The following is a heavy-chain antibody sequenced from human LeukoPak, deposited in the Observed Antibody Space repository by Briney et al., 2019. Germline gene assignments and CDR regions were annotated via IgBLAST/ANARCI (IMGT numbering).Heavy chain of an antibody. CDR2: INSDGSST. Sequence: GGSLRHSCAASGFTLNSYWMHWVRQAPGKGLVWVSRINSDGSSTSYADSVKGRFTISRDNAKNTLYLQMNSLRAEDTAVYYCAREGQQPRGVRWFDPWGQGTLVTVSS. J-gene: IGHJ5*02. D-gene: IGHD3-10*01. CDR1: GFTLNSYW. V-gene: IGHV3-74*01. CDR3: AREGQQPRGVRWFDP.